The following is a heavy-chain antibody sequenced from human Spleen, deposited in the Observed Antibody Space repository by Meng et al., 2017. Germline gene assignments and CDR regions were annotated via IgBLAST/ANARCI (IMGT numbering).Heavy chain of an antibody. CDR2: INPKSGDT. CDR1: EYTFPDYW. J-gene: IGHJ4*02. Sequence: SGGEVKKPGGQVKVSCKASEYTFPDYWLHWVRRAPGQGLEWMGRINPKSGDTHYAQRFQGRVTMTGDTSISTAYMELSGLRSDDTAMYYCARDEDISAAGKLFGDYWGQGTLVTVSS. D-gene: IGHD6-13*01. CDR3: ARDEDISAAGKLFGDY. V-gene: IGHV1-2*06.